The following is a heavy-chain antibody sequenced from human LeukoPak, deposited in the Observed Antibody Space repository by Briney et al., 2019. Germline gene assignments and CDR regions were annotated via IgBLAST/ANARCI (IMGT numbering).Heavy chain of an antibody. CDR2: ISSSGTTI. CDR1: GFTFSSYE. V-gene: IGHV3-48*03. D-gene: IGHD4-17*01. Sequence: GGSLRLSCAASGFTFSSYEMNWVRQAPGKGLEWVSYISSSGTTIYYADSVKGRYTISRDNAKNSLYLQMSSLRAEDTAIYYCARDGPDYGDFNWFAPWGQGTLVTVSS. J-gene: IGHJ5*02. CDR3: ARDGPDYGDFNWFAP.